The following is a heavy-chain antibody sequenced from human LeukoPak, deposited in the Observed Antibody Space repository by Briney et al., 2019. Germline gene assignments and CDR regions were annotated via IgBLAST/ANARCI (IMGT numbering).Heavy chain of an antibody. CDR2: ISWNSGSI. Sequence: GGSLRLSCAASGFTFDDYAMHWVRQAPGKGLEWVSGISWNSGSIGYADSVKGRFTISRDNAKNSLYLQMNSLRAEDTAVYYCARSKLGNLDYWGQGTLVTVSS. D-gene: IGHD7-27*01. J-gene: IGHJ4*02. CDR1: GFTFDDYA. V-gene: IGHV3-9*01. CDR3: ARSKLGNLDY.